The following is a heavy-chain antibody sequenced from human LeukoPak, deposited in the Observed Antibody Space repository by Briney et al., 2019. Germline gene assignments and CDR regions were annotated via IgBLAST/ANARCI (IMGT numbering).Heavy chain of an antibody. J-gene: IGHJ5*02. CDR1: GYTFTDYY. CDR2: INPNSGGGT. Sequence: ASVKVSCKASGYTFTDYYIHWVRQAPGQGLEWMGWINPNSGGGTNYAQNFQGRVTMTRDTSISTAYMELSSLRSDDTAVYYCARAAWVTIFGVVVFWFDPWGQGTLVTVSS. V-gene: IGHV1-2*02. CDR3: ARAAWVTIFGVVVFWFDP. D-gene: IGHD3-3*01.